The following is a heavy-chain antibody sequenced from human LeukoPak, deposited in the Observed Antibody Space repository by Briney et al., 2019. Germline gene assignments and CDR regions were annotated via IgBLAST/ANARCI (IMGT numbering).Heavy chain of an antibody. J-gene: IGHJ4*02. CDR2: ISYSGST. CDR3: ARDKLYGDYDY. D-gene: IGHD4-17*01. V-gene: IGHV4-59*01. CDR1: GGSISSYY. Sequence: SETLSLTCTVSGGSISSYYWSWIRQPPGKGLEWIGYISYSGSTNYNPSLKSRVTISVDMSKNQFSLKLSSVTAADTAVYYCARDKLYGDYDYWGQGTLVTVSS.